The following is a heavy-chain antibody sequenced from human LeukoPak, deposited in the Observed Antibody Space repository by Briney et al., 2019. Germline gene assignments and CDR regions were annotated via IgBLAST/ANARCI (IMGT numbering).Heavy chain of an antibody. J-gene: IGHJ4*02. V-gene: IGHV1-2*02. D-gene: IGHD2-15*01. CDR2: INPNSGGT. Sequence: ASVKVSCKASGYTFTGYYMHWVRQAPGQGLEWMGWINPNSGGTNYAQKFQGRVTMTRDTSISTAYMELSRLRSDDTAVYYCARAGVVVVAATYFDYWGRGTLVTVSS. CDR1: GYTFTGYY. CDR3: ARAGVVVVAATYFDY.